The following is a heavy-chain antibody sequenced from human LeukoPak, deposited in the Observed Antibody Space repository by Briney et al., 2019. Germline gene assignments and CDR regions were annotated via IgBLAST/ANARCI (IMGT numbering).Heavy chain of an antibody. CDR1: GGSFSGYY. J-gene: IGHJ4*02. CDR2: INHGGST. V-gene: IGHV4-34*01. Sequence: SETQSLTCAVYGGSFSGYYWSWIRQPPGKGLEWIGEINHGGSTNCNPSLKSRVTISIDTSKNQFSLKLNSVTAADTAVYYCARGQDGYNNYWGQGTLVTVSS. CDR3: ARGQDGYNNY. D-gene: IGHD5-24*01.